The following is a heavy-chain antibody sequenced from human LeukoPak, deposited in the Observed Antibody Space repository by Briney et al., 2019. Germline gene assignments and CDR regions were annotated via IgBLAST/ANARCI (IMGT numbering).Heavy chain of an antibody. CDR2: ISSNGGST. J-gene: IGHJ4*02. CDR1: GFTLSSYA. Sequence: GGSLRLSCAASGFTLSSYAMSWVRQTPGKGLEWVSGISSNGGSTYYADSVKGRFTISRDTSKSTLYLQMSSLRAEDTAIYYCAKGGGIASAGLDFDYWGQGTLVTVSS. CDR3: AKGGGIASAGLDFDY. V-gene: IGHV3-23*01. D-gene: IGHD6-13*01.